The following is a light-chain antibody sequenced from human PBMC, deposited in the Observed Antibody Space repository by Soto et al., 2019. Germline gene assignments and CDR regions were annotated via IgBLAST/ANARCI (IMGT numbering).Light chain of an antibody. J-gene: IGLJ1*01. V-gene: IGLV1-40*01. CDR3: FSFTTTSTHV. CDR2: EVN. CDR1: NSNIGADYA. Sequence: QSVLTQPPSVSGAPGQRVTISCTGSNSNIGADYAVHWYQHLPGKAPKLMISEVNNRPSGVSNRFSGSKSGNTAYLTISGLQVEDEAEYFCFSFTTTSTHVFGTGTKVTVL.